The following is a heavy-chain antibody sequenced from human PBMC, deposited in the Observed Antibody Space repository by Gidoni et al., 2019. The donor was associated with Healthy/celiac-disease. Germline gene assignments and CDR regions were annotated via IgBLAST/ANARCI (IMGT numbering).Heavy chain of an antibody. Sequence: EVQLVESGGGLVQPGRSLRLSCAASGFTFDDYAMHWVRQAPGKGLGWVSGISWNSGSIGYADSVKGRFTISRDNAKNSLYLQMNSLRAEDTALYYCAKDMGYNWNDGEAYYYYGMDVWGQGTTVTVSS. D-gene: IGHD1-20*01. CDR1: GFTFDDYA. CDR2: ISWNSGSI. V-gene: IGHV3-9*01. J-gene: IGHJ6*02. CDR3: AKDMGYNWNDGEAYYYYGMDV.